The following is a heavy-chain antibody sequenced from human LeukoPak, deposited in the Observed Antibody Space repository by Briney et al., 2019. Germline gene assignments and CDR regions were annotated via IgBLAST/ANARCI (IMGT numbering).Heavy chain of an antibody. D-gene: IGHD5-18*01. CDR3: ARSYSYGGIHY. CDR2: ISHSGSYI. CDR1: GFTFNTYS. J-gene: IGHJ4*02. V-gene: IGHV3-21*01. Sequence: PGGSLRLSCAASGFTFNTYSMNWVRQAPGKGLEWVSSISHSGSYIYYADSVKGRFTISRDNSKNTLYLQMNSLRAEDTAVYYCARSYSYGGIHYWGQGTLVTVSS.